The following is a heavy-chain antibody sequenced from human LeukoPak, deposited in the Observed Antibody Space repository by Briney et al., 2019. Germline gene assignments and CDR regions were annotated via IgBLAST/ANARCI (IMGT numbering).Heavy chain of an antibody. J-gene: IGHJ4*02. CDR1: GGSISSYY. CDR2: IYTSGST. D-gene: IGHD6-19*01. Sequence: PSETLSLTCTVSGGSISSYYWSWIRQPAGKGLEWIGRIYTSGSTNYNPSLKSRVTMSVDTSKNQFSLKLSSVTAADTAVYYCAREYTDTGPPGYSSGWYYFDYWGQGTLVTVSS. V-gene: IGHV4-4*07. CDR3: AREYTDTGPPGYSSGWYYFDY.